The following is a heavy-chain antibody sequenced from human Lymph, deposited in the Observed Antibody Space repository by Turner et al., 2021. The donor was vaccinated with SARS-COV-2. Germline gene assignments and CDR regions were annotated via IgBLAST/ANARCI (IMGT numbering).Heavy chain of an antibody. Sequence: QVQLVQSGAEVQKPGASVKVSCKAPGYTFTSYDINWVRQATGQGVEWMGWMNPNSGNTGYAQKFQGRVTMTRNTSISTAYMELSSLRSEDTAVYYCARGRYSGGGMDVWGQGTTVTVSS. CDR1: GYTFTSYD. V-gene: IGHV1-8*02. CDR3: ARGRYSGGGMDV. J-gene: IGHJ6*02. D-gene: IGHD1-26*01. CDR2: MNPNSGNT.